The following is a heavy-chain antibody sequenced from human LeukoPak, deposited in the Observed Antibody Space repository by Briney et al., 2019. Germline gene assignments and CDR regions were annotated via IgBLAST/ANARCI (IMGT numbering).Heavy chain of an antibody. CDR1: IGSISSSKW. Sequence: PSETLSLTCSVSIGSISSSKWWSWVRQSPVKGLEWIGEIYLYGTTNYNPSFTSRVTISVDTSKNHFSLKLTSLTAADTALYYCARVRGGGWPYYFDYWGQGILVTVSS. CDR3: ARVRGGGWPYYFDY. V-gene: IGHV4-4*02. J-gene: IGHJ4*02. CDR2: IYLYGTT. D-gene: IGHD6-19*01.